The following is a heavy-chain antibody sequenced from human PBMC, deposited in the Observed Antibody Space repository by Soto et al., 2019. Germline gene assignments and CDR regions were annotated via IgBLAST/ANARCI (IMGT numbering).Heavy chain of an antibody. D-gene: IGHD2-21*02. CDR3: AGEGGDAWIDYYSYGVEV. CDR1: GFDFSNFV. CDR2: IWHDASHE. V-gene: IGHV3-33*01. J-gene: IGHJ6*02. Sequence: QVQLVESGGGVVQPGTSLTLSCAASGFDFSNFVMHWVRQAPGKGLEFVAVIWHDASHEYYGDSVQGRFTISRDNSKHLLYLQMNSLRAEDTAVYYCAGEGGDAWIDYYSYGVEVWGHGTTVTVSS.